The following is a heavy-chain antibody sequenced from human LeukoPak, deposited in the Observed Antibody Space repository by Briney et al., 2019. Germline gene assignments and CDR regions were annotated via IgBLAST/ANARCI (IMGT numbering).Heavy chain of an antibody. D-gene: IGHD6-13*01. Sequence: PSGTLSHTCAVYGGSFRGYYWSSIRQPPGKGVEWIGEINHSGSTNYNPSIKRRVTISVDTSKNQFSLKLSSVTDADTAVYYCARGMSAEAGIRSDYWGQGTLVTVSS. V-gene: IGHV4-34*01. J-gene: IGHJ4*02. CDR2: INHSGST. CDR3: ARGMSAEAGIRSDY. CDR1: GGSFRGYY.